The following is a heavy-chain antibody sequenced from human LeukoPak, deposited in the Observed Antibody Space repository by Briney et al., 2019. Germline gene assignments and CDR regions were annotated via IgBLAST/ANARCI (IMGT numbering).Heavy chain of an antibody. CDR2: IFAGVGT. CDR3: ARDMQLST. Sequence: PGGSLRLSCAASGFTVSNNYMTWVRQAPGKGLEWVSIIFAGVGTYYADSVRGRFTISRDNSKNTLYLQMNSLRAEDTAIYYCARDMQLSTWGLGTMVTVSS. CDR1: GFTVSNNY. J-gene: IGHJ3*01. D-gene: IGHD3-16*02. V-gene: IGHV3-53*01.